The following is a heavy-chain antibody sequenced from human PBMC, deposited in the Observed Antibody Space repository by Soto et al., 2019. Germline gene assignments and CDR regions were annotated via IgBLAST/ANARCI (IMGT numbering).Heavy chain of an antibody. CDR3: ARERAAAGFDY. Sequence: QVQLVQSGAEVKKPGASVKVSCKASGYTFTSYDINWVRQATGQGLEWMGWMNPNSGNTGYAQEFEGRVTMTRNTSISTAYMDLSSLRSDDTAVYYCARERAAAGFDYWGQGTLVTVSS. CDR2: MNPNSGNT. CDR1: GYTFTSYD. V-gene: IGHV1-8*01. J-gene: IGHJ4*02. D-gene: IGHD6-13*01.